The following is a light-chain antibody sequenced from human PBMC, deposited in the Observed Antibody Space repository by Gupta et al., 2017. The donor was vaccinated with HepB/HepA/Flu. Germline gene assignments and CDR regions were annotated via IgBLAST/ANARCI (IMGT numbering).Light chain of an antibody. V-gene: IGLV2-18*02. J-gene: IGLJ3*02. CDR1: DVGSYNR. CDR3: TSYTSTNTWV. CDR2: EVT. Sequence: QSALTQPPSVSGSPGQSVTIPCTGSDVGSYNRVSWYQQPPGTAPKLMIYEVTHRPSGVPDRFSGSKSGNTASLTISGLQTEDEADYFCTSYTSTNTWVFGGGTKLTVL.